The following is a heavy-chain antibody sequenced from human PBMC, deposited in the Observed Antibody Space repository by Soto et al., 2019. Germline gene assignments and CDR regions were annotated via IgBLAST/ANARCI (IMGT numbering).Heavy chain of an antibody. CDR1: GFNFNKYA. D-gene: IGHD6-19*01. CDR3: AKADGQQWLLPHLEN. J-gene: IGHJ4*02. CDR2: ISWCGGTA. Sequence: EVQLLESGGGLVRPGGSLRLSCAASGFNFNKYAMSWVRQAPGEGLEWVSGISWCGGTASYADSVKGRFTIARDDAKNTLYLDMNSLRVEDTAEYYCAKADGQQWLLPHLENWGRGTLVTVS. V-gene: IGHV3-23*01.